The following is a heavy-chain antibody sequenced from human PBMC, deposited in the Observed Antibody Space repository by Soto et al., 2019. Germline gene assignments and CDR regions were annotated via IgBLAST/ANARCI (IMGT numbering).Heavy chain of an antibody. CDR1: GFTFSSYS. CDR3: ASLHPNYHYYYMDV. Sequence: EVQLVESGGGLVKPGGSLRLSCAASGFTFSSYSMNWVRQAPGKGLEWVSSISSSSSYIYYADSVKGRFTISRDNAKNSLYLQINSLRAEDTAVYYCASLHPNYHYYYMDVWGKGTTVTVSS. V-gene: IGHV3-21*01. CDR2: ISSSSSYI. J-gene: IGHJ6*03.